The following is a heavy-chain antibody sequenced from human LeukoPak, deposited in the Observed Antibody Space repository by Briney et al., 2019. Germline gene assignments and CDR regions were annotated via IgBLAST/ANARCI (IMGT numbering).Heavy chain of an antibody. CDR2: INSDGSTT. D-gene: IGHD6-13*01. J-gene: IGHJ4*02. CDR3: ARKAGIAASGNYFDY. V-gene: IGHV3-74*01. CDR1: GFTFSNYA. Sequence: GGSLRLSCAASGFTFSNYAMSWVRQAPGKGLVWVSRINSDGSTTSDADSVKGRFTISRDNAKNTLYLQMNSLRAEDTAVYYCARKAGIAASGNYFDYWGQGTLVTVSS.